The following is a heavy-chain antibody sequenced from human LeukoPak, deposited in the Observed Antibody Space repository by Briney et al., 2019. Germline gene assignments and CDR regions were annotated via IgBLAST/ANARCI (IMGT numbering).Heavy chain of an antibody. CDR1: GYSISSGYD. D-gene: IGHD2-15*01. J-gene: IGHJ5*02. CDR3: ARDPLYCSGGSCYSTWFDP. Sequence: SETLSLTCTVSGYSISSGYDWGWIRQAPGKRLEWLGSISQSGSTYDNPSLKSRVTLSVDTSKNQVSLKLSSVTAADTAAYYCARDPLYCSGGSCYSTWFDPWGQGTLVTVSS. V-gene: IGHV4-38-2*02. CDR2: ISQSGST.